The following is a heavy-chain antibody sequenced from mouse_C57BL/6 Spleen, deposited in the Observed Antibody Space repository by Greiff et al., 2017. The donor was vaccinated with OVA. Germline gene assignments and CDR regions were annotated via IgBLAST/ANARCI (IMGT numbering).Heavy chain of an antibody. CDR2: IWSGGST. J-gene: IGHJ3*01. D-gene: IGHD1-1*01. Sequence: VMLVESGPGLVQPSQSLSITCTVSGFSLTSYGVHWVRQSPGKGLEWLGVIWSGGSTDYNAAFISRLSISKDNSKSQVFFKMNSLQADDTAIYYCARNYYYGSSPFAYWGQGTLVTVSA. V-gene: IGHV2-2*01. CDR1: GFSLTSYG. CDR3: ARNYYYGSSPFAY.